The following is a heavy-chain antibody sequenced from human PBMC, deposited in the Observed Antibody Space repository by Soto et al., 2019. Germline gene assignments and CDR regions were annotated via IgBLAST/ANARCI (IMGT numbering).Heavy chain of an antibody. CDR2: ISSNGGST. Sequence: GGSLRLSCAASGFTFSSYAMHWVRQAPGKGLEYVSAISSNGGSTYYADSVKGRFTISRDNSKNTLYLQMGSLRAEDMAVYYCARGRGVGAKSSAFDYWGQGTLVTVSS. D-gene: IGHD1-26*01. V-gene: IGHV3-64*02. CDR3: ARGRGVGAKSSAFDY. CDR1: GFTFSSYA. J-gene: IGHJ4*02.